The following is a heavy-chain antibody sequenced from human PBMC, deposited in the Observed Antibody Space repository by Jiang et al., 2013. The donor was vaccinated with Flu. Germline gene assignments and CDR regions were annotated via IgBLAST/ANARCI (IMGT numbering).Heavy chain of an antibody. CDR3: ARDSWFGESLNFDY. V-gene: IGHV1-69*04. D-gene: IGHD3-10*01. Sequence: SGAEVKKPGSSVKVSCKASGGTFSSYAISWVRQAPGQGLEWMGRIIPILGIANYAQKFQGRVTVTADKSTSTAYMELSSLRSEDTAVYYCARDSWFGESLNFDYWGQGTLVTVSS. CDR2: IIPILGIA. J-gene: IGHJ4*02. CDR1: GGTFSSYA.